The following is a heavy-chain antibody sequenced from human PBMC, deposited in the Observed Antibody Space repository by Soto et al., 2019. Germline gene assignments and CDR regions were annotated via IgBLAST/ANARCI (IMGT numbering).Heavy chain of an antibody. D-gene: IGHD3-9*01. CDR1: GGSISSSSYY. Sequence: SETLSLTCTVSGGSISSSSYYWGWIRQPPGKGLEWIGSIYYSGSTYYNPSLKSRVTISVDTSKNQFSLKLSSVTAADTAVYYCAGLLRYFDPRDYYGMDVWGQGTTVTVSS. CDR3: AGLLRYFDPRDYYGMDV. CDR2: IYYSGST. J-gene: IGHJ6*02. V-gene: IGHV4-39*01.